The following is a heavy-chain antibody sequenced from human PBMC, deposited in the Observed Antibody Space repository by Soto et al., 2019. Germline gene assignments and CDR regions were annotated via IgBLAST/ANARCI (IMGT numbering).Heavy chain of an antibody. CDR3: ARTGDPPYYYGMDV. D-gene: IGHD2-21*02. V-gene: IGHV1-8*01. J-gene: IGHJ6*02. CDR2: MNPDSGHT. Sequence: QVLLVQSGAEVKKPGASVKVSCKASGYTFTSHDINWVRQATGQGPEWMGWMNPDSGHTGSAQKFQGRLTMTRDTSISTAYMELSSLRSEDSAVYYCARTGDPPYYYGMDVWGQGTRVTVSS. CDR1: GYTFTSHD.